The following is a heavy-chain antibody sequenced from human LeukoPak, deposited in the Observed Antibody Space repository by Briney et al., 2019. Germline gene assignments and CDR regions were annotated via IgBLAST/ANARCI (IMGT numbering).Heavy chain of an antibody. Sequence: PGGSLRLSCAASGFTFITYAMIWVRRAPGKGLEWVSAVSGSSDATYYADFVKGRFTISRDNSENTVYLQMNSLRAEDTAVYYCGRLSGTSGTTSRVLHYWGQGALVTVSS. D-gene: IGHD1-1*01. CDR2: VSGSSDAT. J-gene: IGHJ4*02. V-gene: IGHV3-23*01. CDR1: GFTFITYA. CDR3: GRLSGTSGTTSRVLHY.